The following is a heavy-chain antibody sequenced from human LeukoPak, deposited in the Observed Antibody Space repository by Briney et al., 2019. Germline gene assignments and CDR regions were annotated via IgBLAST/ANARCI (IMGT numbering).Heavy chain of an antibody. J-gene: IGHJ4*02. Sequence: SETLSLTCTVSGGSIRSYYWSWIRQPPGKGLEWIGYIYYSGSTNYNPSPKSRATTSVDTSKNQFYLKLSSLTAADTAVYYCARGGGSTDYYDSSGYFWVQGTLVTVSS. CDR2: IYYSGST. D-gene: IGHD3-22*01. CDR3: ARGGGSTDYYDSSGYF. V-gene: IGHV4-59*01. CDR1: GGSIRSYY.